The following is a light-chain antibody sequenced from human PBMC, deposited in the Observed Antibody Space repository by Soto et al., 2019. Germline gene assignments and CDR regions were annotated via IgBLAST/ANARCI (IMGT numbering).Light chain of an antibody. Sequence: DIQMTHSPSTLSASVLYIVTITCRSSQSISSWLAWYQQKPGKAPKLLIYKASSLESGVPSRFSGSGSGTDFTLTISSLQPEDFATYHCQKSYTTPLTFGGGTKVDIK. CDR1: QSISSW. CDR2: KAS. J-gene: IGKJ4*01. V-gene: IGKV1-5*03. CDR3: QKSYTTPLT.